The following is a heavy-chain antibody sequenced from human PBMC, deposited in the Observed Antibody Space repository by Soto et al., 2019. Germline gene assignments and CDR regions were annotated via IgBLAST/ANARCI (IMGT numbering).Heavy chain of an antibody. CDR2: ISPYNGNP. J-gene: IGHJ6*02. CDR3: ARNPSTSWPPLYGMDV. Sequence: QGHLVQSGAEVKKPGASVKVSCKASDYTFDSYGINWVRQAPGQGLEWMGWISPYNGNPKYAQKFQGRVTMTTDTSTTTADMELRSLRSDDTAVYYCARNPSTSWPPLYGMDVWGQGTTVTVSS. CDR1: DYTFDSYG. V-gene: IGHV1-18*01.